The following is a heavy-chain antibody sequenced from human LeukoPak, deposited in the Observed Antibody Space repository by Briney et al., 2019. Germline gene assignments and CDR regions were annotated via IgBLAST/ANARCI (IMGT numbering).Heavy chain of an antibody. CDR1: GFTVSSYG. Sequence: GGSLRLSCSAAGFTVSSYGMSWVRQAPRKGLEWVANIKQDGSEKYYVDSVKGRFTISRDNAKNSLYLQMNSLRAEDTAVYYCARGGGKDSGSYQGEFDYWGQGTLVTVSS. J-gene: IGHJ4*02. CDR3: ARGGGKDSGSYQGEFDY. D-gene: IGHD1-26*01. V-gene: IGHV3-7*01. CDR2: IKQDGSEK.